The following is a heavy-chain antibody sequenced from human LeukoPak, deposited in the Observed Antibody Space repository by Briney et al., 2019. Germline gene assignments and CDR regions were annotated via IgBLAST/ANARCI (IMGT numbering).Heavy chain of an antibody. CDR3: ARVPGPYNTSRFHY. J-gene: IGHJ4*02. D-gene: IGHD1-14*01. CDR1: VYIFTDYY. Sequence: GASVKVSCKTCVYIFTDYYMHWVRQAPGKGLAGMGRIHPNSGGTKCAQNFQVKVTMTRHTSISTVYMERSGLGSDDTAVYYCARVPGPYNTSRFHYWGQGTLVTVSS. CDR2: IHPNSGGT. V-gene: IGHV1-2*02.